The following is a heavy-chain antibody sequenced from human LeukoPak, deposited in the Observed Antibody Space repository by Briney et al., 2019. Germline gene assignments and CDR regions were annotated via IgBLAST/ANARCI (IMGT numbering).Heavy chain of an antibody. CDR2: ISAYNGNT. V-gene: IGHV1-18*01. CDR1: GYTFTSYG. Sequence: ASVKVSCKASGYTFTSYGISWVRQAPGQGLEWMGWISAYNGNTNYAQKLQGRVTMTTDTSTSTAYMELRSLRSDDTAVYYCARVRGEYSSSSGHFDYWGQGTLVTVSS. D-gene: IGHD6-6*01. J-gene: IGHJ4*02. CDR3: ARVRGEYSSSSGHFDY.